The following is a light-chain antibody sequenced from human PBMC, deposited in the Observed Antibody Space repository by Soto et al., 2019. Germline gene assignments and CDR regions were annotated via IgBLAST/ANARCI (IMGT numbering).Light chain of an antibody. CDR1: QSVSSSY. J-gene: IGKJ5*01. CDR3: QQYGSSPIT. CDR2: GAS. V-gene: IGKV3-20*01. Sequence: EIVLTQSPGTLSLSPGDRATLSCRASQSVSSSYLAWYQQKPGQAPRLLIYGASTRATGIPDRFSGDGSVTHFTLTISRLEAEDFVMYYCQQYGSSPITFGQGTRLEIK.